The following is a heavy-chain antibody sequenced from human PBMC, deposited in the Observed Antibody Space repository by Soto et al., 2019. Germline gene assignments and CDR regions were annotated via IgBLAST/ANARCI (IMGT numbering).Heavy chain of an antibody. V-gene: IGHV3-64*01. CDR3: ARGIPFGYGIDV. D-gene: IGHD3-16*01. J-gene: IGHJ6*02. CDR2: ITSNGGNT. CDR1: GFTFSSYA. Sequence: GGSLRLSCAASGFTFSSYAMHWVRQAPGKGLEYVSAITSNGGNTDYASSVKGRFTISRDNSKNTLYLQMGSLRAEDMAVYYCARGIPFGYGIDVWGQGTTVTVSS.